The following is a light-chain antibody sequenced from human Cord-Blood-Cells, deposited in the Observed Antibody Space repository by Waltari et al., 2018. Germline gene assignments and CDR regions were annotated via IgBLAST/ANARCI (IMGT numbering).Light chain of an antibody. CDR1: QSISSY. CDR2: AAS. Sequence: DIQMNQSPSSLSASVGERVTITCRASQSISSYLNWYQQKPGKAPKLLIYAASSLQSGVPSRFSGRVSGTDFTLTISSLQPEDFATYYCQQSYSTPYTFGQGTKLEIK. J-gene: IGKJ2*01. CDR3: QQSYSTPYT. V-gene: IGKV1-39*01.